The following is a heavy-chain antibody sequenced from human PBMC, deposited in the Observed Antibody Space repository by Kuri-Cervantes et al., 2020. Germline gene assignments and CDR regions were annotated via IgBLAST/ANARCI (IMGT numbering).Heavy chain of an antibody. CDR1: GGSISSVSYH. D-gene: IGHD3-10*01. CDR3: ARHYYYGSGSYRPVFSVYYFGY. CDR2: IYYSGST. Sequence: SETLSLTCTVSGGSISSVSYHWGWIRQPPGKGLEWIGTIYYSGSTYYNPSLKSRVTISVDTSKNQFSLKLSSVTAADTAVYYCARHYYYGSGSYRPVFSVYYFGYWGQGTLVTVSS. V-gene: IGHV4-39*01. J-gene: IGHJ4*02.